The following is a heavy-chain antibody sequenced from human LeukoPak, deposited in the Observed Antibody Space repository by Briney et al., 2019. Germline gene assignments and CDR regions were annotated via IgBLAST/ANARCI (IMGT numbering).Heavy chain of an antibody. CDR3: ARGDFYSGSFLVY. Sequence: ASVKVSCMASGYTYTTYGITWVRQAPGQGLEWMGWISAYNGNTNYAQKLQGRVTMTTDTSTSTAYMELSRLTSDDTAVYYCARGDFYSGSFLVYWGQGTLVTVSS. J-gene: IGHJ4*02. CDR1: GYTYTTYG. D-gene: IGHD3-10*01. CDR2: ISAYNGNT. V-gene: IGHV1-18*01.